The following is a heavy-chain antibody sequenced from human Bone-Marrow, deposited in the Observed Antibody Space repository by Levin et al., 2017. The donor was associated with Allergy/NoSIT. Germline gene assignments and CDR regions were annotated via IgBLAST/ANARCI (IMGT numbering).Heavy chain of an antibody. D-gene: IGHD5-12*01. J-gene: IGHJ6*02. V-gene: IGHV3-30*18. Sequence: GGSLRLSCAASGFTFSSYGMHWVRQAPGKGLEWVAVISYDGNNNYHADSVKGRFTISRDNSENTLYLQMNSLRPEDTAVYYCAKGRSGYKHFYYYGMDVWGQGTTVTVSS. CDR3: AKGRSGYKHFYYYGMDV. CDR2: ISYDGNNN. CDR1: GFTFSSYG.